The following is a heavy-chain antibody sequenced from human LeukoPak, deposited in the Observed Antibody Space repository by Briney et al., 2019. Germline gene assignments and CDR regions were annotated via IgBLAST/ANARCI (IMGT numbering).Heavy chain of an antibody. CDR3: AKTYSSSWYAHIDF. J-gene: IGHJ4*02. V-gene: IGHV3-30*19. Sequence: GGSLRLSCAASGFTFSTYGMLWVRQAPGKGLEWVAVISYDGTNKYYADSVKGRFTISRDNSKNTLYLQMNSLRAEDTAVYYCAKTYSSSWYAHIDFWGQGTLVTVSS. D-gene: IGHD6-13*01. CDR2: ISYDGTNK. CDR1: GFTFSTYG.